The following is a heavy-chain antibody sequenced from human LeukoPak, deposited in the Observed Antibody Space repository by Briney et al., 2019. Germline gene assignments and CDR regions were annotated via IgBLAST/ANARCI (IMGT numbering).Heavy chain of an antibody. CDR1: GFTFSSYA. Sequence: GGSLRPSCAASGFTFSSYAMSWVRQAPGKGLEWVSAISGSGGSTYYADSVKGRFTISRDNSKNTLYLQMNSLRAEDTAVYYCANYGSSGWRGYFDYWGQGTLVTVSS. CDR2: ISGSGGST. J-gene: IGHJ4*02. D-gene: IGHD6-19*01. CDR3: ANYGSSGWRGYFDY. V-gene: IGHV3-23*01.